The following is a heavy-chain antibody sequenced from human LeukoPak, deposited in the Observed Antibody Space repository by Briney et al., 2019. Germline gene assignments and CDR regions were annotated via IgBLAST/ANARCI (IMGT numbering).Heavy chain of an antibody. CDR3: ARDFSIAAAGTYWFDP. D-gene: IGHD6-13*01. V-gene: IGHV7-4-1*02. CDR2: INTNTGNP. J-gene: IGHJ5*02. Sequence: ASVKVSCKASGYTFTSYAMNWGRQAPGQGLEWMGLINTNTGNPTYAQGFTGRFVFSLDTSVSTAYLQISSLKVEDTAVYYCARDFSIAAAGTYWFDPWGQGTLVTVSS. CDR1: GYTFTSYA.